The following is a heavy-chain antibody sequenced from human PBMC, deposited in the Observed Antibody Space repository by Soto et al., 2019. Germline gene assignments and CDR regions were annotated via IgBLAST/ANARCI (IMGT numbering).Heavy chain of an antibody. J-gene: IGHJ4*02. CDR1: GYSFTSYW. CDR3: ASARPRYCSGGSCYTFDY. D-gene: IGHD2-15*01. CDR2: IYPGDSDT. V-gene: IGHV5-51*01. Sequence: GESLKISCKGSGYSFTSYWIGWVRQMPGKGLEWMGIIYPGDSDTRYSPSFQGQVTISADKSISTAYLQWSSLKASDTAMYYCASARPRYCSGGSCYTFDYWGQGTLVTVSS.